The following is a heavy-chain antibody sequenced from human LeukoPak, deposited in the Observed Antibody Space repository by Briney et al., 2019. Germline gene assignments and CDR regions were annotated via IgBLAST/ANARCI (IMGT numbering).Heavy chain of an antibody. CDR2: INPNSGGT. D-gene: IGHD6-13*01. J-gene: IGHJ4*02. CDR3: ARAEASSPCPDY. Sequence: ASVKVSCKASGYTFTSYGISWVRQAPGQGLEWMGWINPNSGGTNYAQKFQGRVTMTRDTSISTAYMELSRLRSDDSAVYYCARAEASSPCPDYWGQGTLVTVSS. CDR1: GYTFTSYG. V-gene: IGHV1-2*02.